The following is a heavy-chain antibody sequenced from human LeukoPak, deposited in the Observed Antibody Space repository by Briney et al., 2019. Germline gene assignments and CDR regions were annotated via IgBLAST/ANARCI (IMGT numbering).Heavy chain of an antibody. CDR1: GGSISSYY. CDR2: IYYSGST. Sequence: SETLSLTCTVSGGSISSYYWSWIRQPPGKGLEWIGYIYYSGSTNYNPSLKSRVTISVDTSKNQFSLKLSSVTAADTAVYYCARVLLGRELHPYYFDYWGQGTLVTVSS. J-gene: IGHJ4*02. D-gene: IGHD1-26*01. V-gene: IGHV4-59*01. CDR3: ARVLLGRELHPYYFDY.